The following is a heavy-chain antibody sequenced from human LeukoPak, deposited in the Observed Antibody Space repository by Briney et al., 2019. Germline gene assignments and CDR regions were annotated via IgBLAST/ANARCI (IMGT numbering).Heavy chain of an antibody. J-gene: IGHJ4*02. Sequence: PGGSLRLSCTASGFNFDDYGMTWVRQIPGKGLEWVAGVNSNGRSAGYAASVRGRFTISRDNSRNSLYVQMNSLRTEDTAVYYCVKDQAQVYGYFDSWGLGTLVTVSS. CDR3: VKDQAQVYGYFDS. CDR2: VNSNGRSA. V-gene: IGHV3-20*04. D-gene: IGHD6-6*01. CDR1: GFNFDDYG.